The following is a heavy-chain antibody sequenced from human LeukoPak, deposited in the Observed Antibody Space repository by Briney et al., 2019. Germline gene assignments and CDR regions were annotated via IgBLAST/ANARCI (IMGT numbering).Heavy chain of an antibody. CDR3: ARERYDSSGYYDTDY. Sequence: ASVKVSCKASGYTFTCYNMHWVRQAPGQGLEWMGWISAYNGNTNYAQKLQGRVTMTTDTSTSTAYMELRSLRSDDTAVYYCARERYDSSGYYDTDYRGQGTLVTVSS. J-gene: IGHJ4*02. CDR1: GYTFTCYN. CDR2: ISAYNGNT. V-gene: IGHV1-18*04. D-gene: IGHD3-22*01.